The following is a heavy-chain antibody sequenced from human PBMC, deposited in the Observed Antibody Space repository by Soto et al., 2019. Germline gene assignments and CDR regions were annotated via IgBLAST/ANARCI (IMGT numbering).Heavy chain of an antibody. CDR1: GSSFTSYW. CDR2: IYPGGFVT. V-gene: IGHV5-51*01. CDR3: ARNDIVATIPETPFDY. J-gene: IGHJ4*02. D-gene: IGHD5-12*01. Sequence: GGSLRLSCKGSGSSFTSYWIGWVRQMPGKGLEWVGIIYPGGFVTRYSPSFQGQVTISADKSISTAYLQWSSLKASDTAMYYCARNDIVATIPETPFDYWGQGTLVTVSS.